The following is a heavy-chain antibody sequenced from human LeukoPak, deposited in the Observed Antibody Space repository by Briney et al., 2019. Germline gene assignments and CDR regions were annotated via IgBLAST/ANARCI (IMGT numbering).Heavy chain of an antibody. Sequence: GGSLRLSCAASGFTFSDYDMIWVRQAPGKGLEWASYISSGGSIIYYADSVRGRFTIPRDNAKNSLYLQMNSLRAEDTAVYYCARFARFGDLQGGGYFDYWGQGTLVTVSS. V-gene: IGHV3-48*03. CDR3: ARFARFGDLQGGGYFDY. CDR1: GFTFSDYD. J-gene: IGHJ4*02. CDR2: ISSGGSII. D-gene: IGHD3-16*01.